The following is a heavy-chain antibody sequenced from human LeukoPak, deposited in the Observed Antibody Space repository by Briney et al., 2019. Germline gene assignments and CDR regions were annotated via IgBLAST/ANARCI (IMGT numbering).Heavy chain of an antibody. D-gene: IGHD2-21*01. CDR1: GFTFSSYW. V-gene: IGHV3-7*01. CDR2: IKQDGSEK. J-gene: IGHJ6*03. Sequence: GGSLRLSCAASGFTFSSYWMSWVRQAPGKGLEWVTNIKQDGSEKYYVDSVKGRFTISRDNAKNSLYLQMNSLRAEDTAVYYCARDRTGILWWSTYMDVWGKGTTVTISS. CDR3: ARDRTGILWWSTYMDV.